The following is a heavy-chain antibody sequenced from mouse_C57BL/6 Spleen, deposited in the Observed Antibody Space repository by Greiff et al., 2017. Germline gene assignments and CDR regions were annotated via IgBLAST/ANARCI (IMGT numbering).Heavy chain of an antibody. V-gene: IGHV5-9-1*02. CDR2: ISSGGDYI. CDR3: TRGGNGYYWYFDV. Sequence: EVQRVESGEGLVKPGGSLKLSCAASGFTFSSYAMSWVRQTPEKRLEWVAYISSGGDYIYYAATVKGRFTISRDNARNTLYLQMSSLKSEDTAMYYCTRGGNGYYWYFDVWGTGTTVTGSS. D-gene: IGHD2-2*01. CDR1: GFTFSSYA. J-gene: IGHJ1*03.